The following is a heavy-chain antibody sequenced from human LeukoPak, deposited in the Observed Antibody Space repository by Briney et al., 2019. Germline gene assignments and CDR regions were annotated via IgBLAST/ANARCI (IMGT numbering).Heavy chain of an antibody. CDR1: GFTFSSYS. D-gene: IGHD5-24*01. CDR3: ARDRRDGYASFDY. CDR2: ISSSSSYI. Sequence: PGGSLRLSCAASGFTFSSYSMNWVRQAPGKGLEWVSSISSSSSYIYYADSVKGRFTISRDNAKNSLYLQMNSLRAEDTAVYYCARDRRDGYASFDYWRQGTLVTVSS. V-gene: IGHV3-21*01. J-gene: IGHJ4*02.